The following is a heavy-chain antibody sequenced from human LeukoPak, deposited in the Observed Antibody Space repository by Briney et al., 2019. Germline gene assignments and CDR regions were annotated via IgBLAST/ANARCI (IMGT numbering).Heavy chain of an antibody. V-gene: IGHV1-18*01. J-gene: IGHJ1*01. CDR1: GYIITTYG. CDR2: ITSYSGNT. D-gene: IGHD2-15*01. CDR3: ARVGCSGGSCHSHSVY. Sequence: ASVKVSCKASGYIITTYGISWIRQAPGQGLEWMGWITSYSGNTNYAQKFQGRVTMTTETSTNTAYMELRSLSSDDTAVFYCARVGCSGGSCHSHSVYWGQGTLVTVSS.